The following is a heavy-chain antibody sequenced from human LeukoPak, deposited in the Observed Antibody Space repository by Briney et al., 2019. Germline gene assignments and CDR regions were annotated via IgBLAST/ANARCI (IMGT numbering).Heavy chain of an antibody. D-gene: IGHD4-23*01. Sequence: SETLSLTCTVSGGSITSYYWNWVRQPPGKGLEWIGYIYYSGNSNYNPSLKSRVTISVDTSKNHFSLKLSSVTAADTAVYYCARDMGAPDYGSYSVDYWGQGTLVTVSS. V-gene: IGHV4-59*01. CDR2: IYYSGNS. CDR1: GGSITSYY. J-gene: IGHJ4*02. CDR3: ARDMGAPDYGSYSVDY.